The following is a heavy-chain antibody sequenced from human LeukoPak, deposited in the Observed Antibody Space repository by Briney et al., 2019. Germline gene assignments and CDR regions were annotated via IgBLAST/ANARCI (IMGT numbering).Heavy chain of an antibody. CDR2: IYYSGST. V-gene: IGHV4-39*01. J-gene: IGHJ4*02. Sequence: SETLSLTCTVPGGSISSSSYYWGWIRQPPGKGLKWIGSIYYSGSTYYNPSLKSRVTISVDTSKNQFSLKLSSVTAADTAVYYCARHQTTMVRGVINYFDYWGQGTLVTVSS. CDR3: ARHQTTMVRGVINYFDY. CDR1: GGSISSSSYY. D-gene: IGHD3-10*01.